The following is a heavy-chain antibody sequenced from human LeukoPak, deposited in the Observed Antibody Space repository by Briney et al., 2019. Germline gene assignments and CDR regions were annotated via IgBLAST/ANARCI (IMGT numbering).Heavy chain of an antibody. V-gene: IGHV1-69*04. J-gene: IGHJ3*02. Sequence: ASVKVSCKASGGTFSSYAISWARQAPGQGLEWMGRMIPILGIANYAQKFQGRVTITADKSTSTAYMELSGLRSEDTAVYYCARSRYYDSSGYHDAFDIWGQGTMVTVSS. CDR1: GGTFSSYA. D-gene: IGHD3-22*01. CDR3: ARSRYYDSSGYHDAFDI. CDR2: MIPILGIA.